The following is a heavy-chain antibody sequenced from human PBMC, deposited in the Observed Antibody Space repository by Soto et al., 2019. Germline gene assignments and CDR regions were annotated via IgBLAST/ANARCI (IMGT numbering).Heavy chain of an antibody. V-gene: IGHV3-23*01. D-gene: IGHD6-19*01. CDR2: ISGSGGST. J-gene: IGHJ4*02. CDR3: TKRGSSGWDDY. CDR1: GFTFSSNA. Sequence: EVQLLESGGGLVQPGGSLRLSCAASGFTFSSNAMSWVRQAPGKGLEWVSTISGSGGSTYYADSVKGRFTISRDNSKNTLYLQMSSLRAEDTAVYYCTKRGSSGWDDYWGQGTLVTVSS.